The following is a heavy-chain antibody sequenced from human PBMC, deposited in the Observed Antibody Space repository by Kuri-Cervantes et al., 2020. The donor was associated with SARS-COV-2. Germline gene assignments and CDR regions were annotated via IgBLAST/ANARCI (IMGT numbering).Heavy chain of an antibody. Sequence: SETLSLTCTVSGGSISSGDYYWSWIRQPPGKGLEWIGSIYYSGSTYYNPSLKSRVTISVDTSKNQFSLKLSSVTAADTAVYYCISSGYYNDAFDIWGQGTMVTVSS. D-gene: IGHD3-22*01. V-gene: IGHV4-39*01. CDR3: ISSGYYNDAFDI. J-gene: IGHJ3*02. CDR2: IYYSGST. CDR1: GGSISSGDYY.